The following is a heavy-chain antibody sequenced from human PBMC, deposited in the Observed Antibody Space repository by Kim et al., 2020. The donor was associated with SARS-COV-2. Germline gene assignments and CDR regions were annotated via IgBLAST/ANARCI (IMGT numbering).Heavy chain of an antibody. CDR3: ARAQRYNWNAGIDY. D-gene: IGHD1-20*01. CDR1: GGSFSGYY. Sequence: SETLSLTCAVYGGSFSGYYWSWIRQPPGKGLEWIGEINHSGSTNYNPSLKSRVTISVDTSKSQFSLKLSSVTAADTAVYYCARAQRYNWNAGIDYWGQGTLVTVSS. CDR2: INHSGST. V-gene: IGHV4-34*01. J-gene: IGHJ4*02.